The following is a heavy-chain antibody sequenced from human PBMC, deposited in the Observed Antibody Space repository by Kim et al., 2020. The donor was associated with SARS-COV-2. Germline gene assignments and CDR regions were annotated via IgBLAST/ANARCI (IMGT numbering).Heavy chain of an antibody. J-gene: IGHJ6*02. CDR3: ARDIPAAIGVGYYYYYGMDV. V-gene: IGHV4-39*07. D-gene: IGHD2-2*02. Sequence: SETLSLTCTVSGGSISSSSYYWGWIRQPPGKGLEWIGSIYYSGSTYYNPSLKSRVTISVDTSKNQFSLKLSSVTAADTAVYYCARDIPAAIGVGYYYYYGMDVWGQGTTVTVSS. CDR1: GGSISSSSYY. CDR2: IYYSGST.